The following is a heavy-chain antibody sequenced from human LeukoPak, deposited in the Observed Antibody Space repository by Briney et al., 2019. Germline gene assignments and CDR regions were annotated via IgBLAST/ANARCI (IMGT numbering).Heavy chain of an antibody. CDR2: IDYSGST. Sequence: PSETLSLTCTISGGSIGSYYWTWIRQPPGKGLEWIGYIDYSGSTNYNPSFKSRVTMSVDTSKNQFSLKLSSVTAADTAVYYCARLRSYDFWSGYYPIFDYWGQGTLVTVSS. V-gene: IGHV4-59*08. J-gene: IGHJ4*02. D-gene: IGHD3-3*01. CDR3: ARLRSYDFWSGYYPIFDY. CDR1: GGSIGSYY.